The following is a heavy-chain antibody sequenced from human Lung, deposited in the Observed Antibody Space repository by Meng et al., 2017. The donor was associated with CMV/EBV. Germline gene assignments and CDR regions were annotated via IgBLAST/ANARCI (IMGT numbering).Heavy chain of an antibody. J-gene: IGHJ5*02. D-gene: IGHD3-9*01. Sequence: GESLKISCAASGFTFSSYWMSWVRQAPGKGLEWVANIKQDGSEKYYVDSVKGRFTISRDNAKNSLYLQMNSLRAEDTAVYYCAREGLRYHYTWFDPWGQGTLVTGSS. V-gene: IGHV3-7*01. CDR2: IKQDGSEK. CDR1: GFTFSSYW. CDR3: AREGLRYHYTWFDP.